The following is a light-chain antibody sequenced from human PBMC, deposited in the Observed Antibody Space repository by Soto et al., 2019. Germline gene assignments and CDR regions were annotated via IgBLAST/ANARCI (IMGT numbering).Light chain of an antibody. CDR3: CSYATTSTYV. V-gene: IGLV2-23*01. J-gene: IGLJ1*01. Sequence: QSVLTQPASVSGSPGQSITISCTGTSSDVGNYNLVSWYQHHPGKAPKLMIYDGSKRPSGVSHRFSGSKSGNTASLTISGLQAEDECDYYCCSYATTSTYVFGTGTKVTVL. CDR2: DGS. CDR1: SSDVGNYNL.